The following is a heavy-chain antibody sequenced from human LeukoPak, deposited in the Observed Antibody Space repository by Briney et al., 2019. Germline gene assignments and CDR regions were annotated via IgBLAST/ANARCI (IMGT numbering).Heavy chain of an antibody. V-gene: IGHV3-74*01. J-gene: IGHJ4*02. CDR1: GFTFSSYW. Sequence: GGSLRLSCAASGFTFSSYWMHRVRQAPGKGLVWVSRINSDGSSTSYADSVKGRFTISRDNAKNTLYLQMNSLRAEDTAVYYCARGVYYYDSGGYYLYYFDYWGQGTLVTVSS. CDR3: ARGVYYYDSGGYYLYYFDY. D-gene: IGHD3-22*01. CDR2: INSDGSST.